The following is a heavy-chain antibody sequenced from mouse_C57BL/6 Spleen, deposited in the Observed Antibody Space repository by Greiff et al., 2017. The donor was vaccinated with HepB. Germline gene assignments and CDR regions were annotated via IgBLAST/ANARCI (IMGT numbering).Heavy chain of an antibody. CDR2: IDPSDSET. CDR3: ARRPSYHHGAMDY. D-gene: IGHD6-5*01. CDR1: GYTFTSYW. V-gene: IGHV1-52*01. Sequence: VQLQQPGAELVRPGSSVKLSCKASGYTFTSYWMHWVKQRPIQGLEWIGNIDPSDSETHYNQKFKDKATLTVDKSSSTAYMQLSSLTSEDSAVYYCARRPSYHHGAMDYWGQGTSVTVSS. J-gene: IGHJ4*01.